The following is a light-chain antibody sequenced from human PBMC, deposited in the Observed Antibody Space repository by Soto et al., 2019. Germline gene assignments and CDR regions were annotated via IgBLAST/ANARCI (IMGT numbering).Light chain of an antibody. V-gene: IGKV3-11*01. CDR3: QQRNNWPLT. CDR2: DAS. Sequence: EIVLTQSPATLSLSPGERATLSCRASQSVSSKLAWYQQKPGQAPRLRIYDASNRATGIPARFSGSGSGTDFTLTISSLEPEDIGVYYCQQRNNWPLTFGGGTKVEIK. J-gene: IGKJ4*01. CDR1: QSVSSK.